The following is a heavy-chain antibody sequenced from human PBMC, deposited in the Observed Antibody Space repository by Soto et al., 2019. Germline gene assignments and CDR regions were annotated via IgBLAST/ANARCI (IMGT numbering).Heavy chain of an antibody. CDR3: ASVMLSYRRIGNAGFDY. Sequence: QVQLVESGGGVVQPGRSLRLSCAASGFTFSSYAMHWVRQAPGKGLEWVAVISYDGSNKYYADSVKGLFTISRDNSKNTLDLQMNSLRAEDTAVYYCASVMLSYRRIGNAGFDYWGQGTLVTVSS. D-gene: IGHD3-16*02. CDR1: GFTFSSYA. V-gene: IGHV3-30-3*01. CDR2: ISYDGSNK. J-gene: IGHJ4*02.